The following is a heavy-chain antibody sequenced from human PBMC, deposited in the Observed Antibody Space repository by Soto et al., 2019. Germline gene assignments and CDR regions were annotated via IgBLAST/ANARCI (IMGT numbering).Heavy chain of an antibody. CDR1: GGSFSGYY. CDR2: INHSGST. V-gene: IGHV4-34*01. J-gene: IGHJ6*04. D-gene: IGHD3-10*01. CDR3: ARGRSSGRPPPRVDV. Sequence: QVQLQQWGAGLLKPSETLSLTCAVYGGSFSGYYWSWIRQPPGKGLEWIGEINHSGSTNYNPSLKSRVTISVDTSKNQFSLKLSSVTAADTAVYYCARGRSSGRPPPRVDVWGKGTTVTVSS.